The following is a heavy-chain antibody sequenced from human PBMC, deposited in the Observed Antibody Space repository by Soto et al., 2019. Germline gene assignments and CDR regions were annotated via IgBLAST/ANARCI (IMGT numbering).Heavy chain of an antibody. CDR1: GFTFSDYW. D-gene: IGHD2-15*01. CDR2: INRDASTT. J-gene: IGHJ6*02. Sequence: EVQLVESGGALVQPGGSLRLSCAASGFTFSDYWMHWVRQAPGKGLVWVSRINRDASTTGYADSVKGRFTLSRDNAKNTVYLQMNSLRAEDTAVYDCARGIKDHYAMDVWGQGTTVTVSS. V-gene: IGHV3-74*01. CDR3: ARGIKDHYAMDV.